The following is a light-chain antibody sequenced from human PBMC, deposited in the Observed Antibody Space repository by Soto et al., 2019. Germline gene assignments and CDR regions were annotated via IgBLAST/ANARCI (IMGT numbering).Light chain of an antibody. Sequence: EIVLTQSPDTLSLSPGKRATLSCRASQTISSTSLAWYQQRPGQAPRLLIYGASSRATGIPDRFSGRGSGTYFTLTISRLEPEDFAVYYCQHYGTSLPLTFGPGTIVDVK. V-gene: IGKV3-20*01. J-gene: IGKJ3*01. CDR1: QTISSTS. CDR3: QHYGTSLPLT. CDR2: GAS.